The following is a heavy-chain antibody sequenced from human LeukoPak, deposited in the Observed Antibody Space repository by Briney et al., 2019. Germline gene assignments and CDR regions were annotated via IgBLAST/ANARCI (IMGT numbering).Heavy chain of an antibody. CDR2: IYDSGST. J-gene: IGHJ4*02. V-gene: IGHV4-61*08. CDR1: GGSISSGDYY. CDR3: ARGIYVGGSGTYYYFDY. Sequence: SETLSLTCTVSGGSISSGDYYWSWIRQPPGKGLEWIGYIYDSGSTNYNASLRSRVTISLDTSRTQFSLKLSSVTAADTAVYYCARGIYVGGSGTYYYFDYWGQGTLVTVSS. D-gene: IGHD3-10*01.